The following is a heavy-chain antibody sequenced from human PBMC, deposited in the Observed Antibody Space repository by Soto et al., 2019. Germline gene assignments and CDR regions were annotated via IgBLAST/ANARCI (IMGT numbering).Heavy chain of an antibody. Sequence: PGGSLRLSCAASGFTFSSYAMSWVRQAPGKGLEWVSAISGSGGSTYYADSVKGRFTISRDNSKNTLYLQMNSLRAEDTAVYYCAKDFKEGATRYYYYYYGMDVWGQGTTVTVSS. CDR1: GFTFSSYA. D-gene: IGHD1-26*01. CDR2: ISGSGGST. CDR3: AKDFKEGATRYYYYYYGMDV. V-gene: IGHV3-23*01. J-gene: IGHJ6*02.